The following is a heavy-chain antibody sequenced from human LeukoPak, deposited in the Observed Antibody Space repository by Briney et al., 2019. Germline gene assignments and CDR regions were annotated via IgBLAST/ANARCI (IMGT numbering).Heavy chain of an antibody. CDR2: IFSCGST. Sequence: GGSLRLSCVASGFTVSSNYMSWVRQAPGKGLEWVSAIFSCGSTFYADSVAGRFTISRDNSKNTVYLEMNSLRAEDTAVYYCARDLKTSGWYGDFDYWGQGTLVTVSS. V-gene: IGHV3-53*01. CDR3: ARDLKTSGWYGDFDY. J-gene: IGHJ4*02. CDR1: GFTVSSNY. D-gene: IGHD6-19*01.